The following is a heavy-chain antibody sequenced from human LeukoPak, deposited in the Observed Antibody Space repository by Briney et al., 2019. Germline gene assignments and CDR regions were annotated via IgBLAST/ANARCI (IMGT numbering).Heavy chain of an antibody. CDR2: INQDGSEK. Sequence: GGSLRLSCAASGFTFSTYWMNWVRQAPGKGLEWVAHINQDGSEKHCVDSVKGRFTTSRDNAKNSLYLQMNSLSADDTAIYYCARGTSMPAATNRVVDYWGQGTLVTVSS. CDR3: ARGTSMPAATNRVVDY. V-gene: IGHV3-7*01. CDR1: GFTFSTYW. D-gene: IGHD6-13*01. J-gene: IGHJ4*02.